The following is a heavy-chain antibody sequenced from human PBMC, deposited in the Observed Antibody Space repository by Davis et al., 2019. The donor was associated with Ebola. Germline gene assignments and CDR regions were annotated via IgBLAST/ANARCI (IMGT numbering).Heavy chain of an antibody. V-gene: IGHV3-23*01. CDR3: ARASPGITIFGVVMDYYYYMDI. CDR1: GFTFSSYA. J-gene: IGHJ6*03. D-gene: IGHD3-3*01. Sequence: GESLKISCAASGFTFSSYAMSWVRQAPGKGLEWVSAISGSGGSTYYADSVKGRFTISRDNSKNTLYLQMNSLRAEDTAVYYCARASPGITIFGVVMDYYYYMDIWGKGTTVTVSS. CDR2: ISGSGGST.